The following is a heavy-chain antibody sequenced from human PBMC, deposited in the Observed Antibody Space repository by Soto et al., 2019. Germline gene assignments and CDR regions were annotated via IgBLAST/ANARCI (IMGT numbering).Heavy chain of an antibody. CDR2: ISGYNAKA. CDR1: GNTFTYYG. CDR3: AATGGHYYGLDV. J-gene: IGHJ6*02. Sequence: ASVKVSCKSSGNTFTYYGINWVRQTPGQGLEWMGWISGYNAKAKDAPKFQDRVTITADTSTTTAFMEVRSLTSDDRGTYFCAATGGHYYGLDVWGQGTTVTVSS. D-gene: IGHD2-8*02. V-gene: IGHV1-18*04.